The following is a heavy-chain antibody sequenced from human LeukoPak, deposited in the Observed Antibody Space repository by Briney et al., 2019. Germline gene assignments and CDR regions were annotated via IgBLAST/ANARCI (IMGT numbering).Heavy chain of an antibody. J-gene: IGHJ4*02. CDR3: ARDPTGYSSSLTGFDY. CDR2: INVGGSST. V-gene: IGHV3-74*01. D-gene: IGHD6-13*01. Sequence: GGSLRLSCAASGFTFSSYWMHWVRQAPGKGLVWVSRINVGGSSTNYADSVKGRFTISRDNAKNTLYLQMNSLRAEDTAVYYRARDPTGYSSSLTGFDYWGQGTLVTVSS. CDR1: GFTFSSYW.